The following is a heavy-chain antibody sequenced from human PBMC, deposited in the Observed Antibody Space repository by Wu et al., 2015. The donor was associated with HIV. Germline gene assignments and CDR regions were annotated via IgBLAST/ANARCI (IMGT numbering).Heavy chain of an antibody. V-gene: IGHV1-2*02. CDR3: AREFYDLSRSQKATNWFDP. J-gene: IGHJ5*02. Sequence: QVQLVQSGAEVKKPGASVKVSCKASRDTFSGYYMHWVRQAPGQGLEWMGWINPNNSATDYAQKFQGRLTMTTDTSINTAFMELTRLTSDDTAVYFCAREFYDLSRSQKATNWFDPWGQGTLVTVSS. CDR1: RDTFSGYY. CDR2: INPNNSAT. D-gene: IGHD3-3*01.